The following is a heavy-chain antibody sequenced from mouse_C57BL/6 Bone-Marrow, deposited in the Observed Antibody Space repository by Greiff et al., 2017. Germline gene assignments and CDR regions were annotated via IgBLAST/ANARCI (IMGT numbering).Heavy chain of an antibody. J-gene: IGHJ4*01. Sequence: EVQVVESGGGLVQPGESLKLSCESNEYEFPSHDMSWVRKTPEKRLELVAAINSDGGSTYYPDTMERRFIISRDNTKKTLYLQMSSLRSEDTALYYCARRTYDDDGYYAMDYGGQGNAVTVSS. CDR1: EYEFPSHD. CDR2: INSDGGST. V-gene: IGHV5-2*01. CDR3: ARRTYDDDGYYAMDY. D-gene: IGHD2-4*01.